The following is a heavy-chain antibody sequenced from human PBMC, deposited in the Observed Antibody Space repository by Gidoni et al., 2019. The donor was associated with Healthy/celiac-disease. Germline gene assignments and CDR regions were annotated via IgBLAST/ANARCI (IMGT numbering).Heavy chain of an antibody. V-gene: IGHV1-69*04. CDR3: ARDNPTGGFWSAYDY. CDR2: IIPIVGIA. J-gene: IGHJ4*02. D-gene: IGHD3-3*01. CDR1: GGTFSSYA. Sequence: QVQLVQSGAEVKKPGSSVKVSCTASGGTFSSYAISWVRQALGQGLEWMGRIIPIVGIANYAQKFQGRVTITADKSTSTAYMELSSLRSEDTAVYYCARDNPTGGFWSAYDYWGQGTLVTVSS.